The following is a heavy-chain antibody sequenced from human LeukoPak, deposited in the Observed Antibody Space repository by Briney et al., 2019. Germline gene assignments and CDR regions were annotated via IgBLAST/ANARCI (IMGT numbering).Heavy chain of an antibody. J-gene: IGHJ4*02. D-gene: IGHD4-17*01. CDR1: GFTFSSYA. V-gene: IGHV3-23*01. CDR2: ISGSGGST. Sequence: GGSLRLSCAASGFTFSSYAMSWVRQAPGKGLEWVSAISGSGGSTYYADSVKGRFTISRDNSKNTLYLQMNSLRAEDTAVYYCAKFTVTWLMHPYYFDYWGQGTLVTVSS. CDR3: AKFTVTWLMHPYYFDY.